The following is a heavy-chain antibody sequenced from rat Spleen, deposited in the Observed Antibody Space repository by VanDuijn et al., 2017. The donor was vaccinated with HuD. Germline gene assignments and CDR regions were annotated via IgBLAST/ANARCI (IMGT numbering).Heavy chain of an antibody. J-gene: IGHJ3*01. D-gene: IGHD4-3*01. CDR1: GFTFNNYD. CDR3: VRQDTSGYSNWFTY. V-gene: IGHV5-25*01. Sequence: EVQLVESGGGLVQPGRSLKLSCAASGFTFNNYDMAWVRQAPAKSLEWVASISPSGGATYYRDSVKGRFIVSRDNAKSTLNLQMDSLRSEDTATYYCVRQDTSGYSNWFTYWGQGTLVTVSS. CDR2: ISPSGGAT.